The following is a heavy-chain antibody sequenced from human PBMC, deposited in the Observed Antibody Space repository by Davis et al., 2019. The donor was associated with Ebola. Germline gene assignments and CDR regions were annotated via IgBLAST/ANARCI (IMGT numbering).Heavy chain of an antibody. D-gene: IGHD1-26*01. Sequence: SVNFSCKASSYTFTSYGISWVRQAPGQGLEWMGWISAYNGNTSYAQKLQGRVTMTTDTSRSTAYMELRSLRSDDTAVYYCAREAGATTRIYDSWGQGTLVTVSS. J-gene: IGHJ5*01. CDR1: SYTFTSYG. V-gene: IGHV1-18*01. CDR2: ISAYNGNT. CDR3: AREAGATTRIYDS.